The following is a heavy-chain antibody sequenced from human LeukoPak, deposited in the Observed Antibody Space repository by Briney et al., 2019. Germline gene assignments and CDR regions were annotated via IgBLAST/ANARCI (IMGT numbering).Heavy chain of an antibody. V-gene: IGHV3-23*01. D-gene: IGHD4-17*01. J-gene: IGHJ6*03. CDR2: ISGSGGST. Sequence: PGGSLRLSRAASGFTFSSYAMSWVRQAPGKGLEWVSAISGSGGSTYYADSVKGRFTISRDNSKNTLYLQMNSLRAEDTAVYYCAKSFASPLTVTTERNYYYYMDVWGKGTTVTVSS. CDR3: AKSFASPLTVTTERNYYYYMDV. CDR1: GFTFSSYA.